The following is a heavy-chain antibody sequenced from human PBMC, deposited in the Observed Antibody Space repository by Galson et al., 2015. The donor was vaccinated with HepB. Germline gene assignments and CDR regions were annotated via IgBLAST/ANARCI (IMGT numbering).Heavy chain of an antibody. V-gene: IGHV1-18*01. CDR1: GYTFTSYG. D-gene: IGHD3-22*01. J-gene: IGHJ3*02. Sequence: SVKVSCKASGYTFTSYGISWVRQAPGQGLEWMGWISAYNGNTNYAQKLQGRVTMTTDTSTSTAYMELRSLRSDDTAVYYCACDYYDSSGHQWVAAFDIWGQGTMVTVSS. CDR3: ACDYYDSSGHQWVAAFDI. CDR2: ISAYNGNT.